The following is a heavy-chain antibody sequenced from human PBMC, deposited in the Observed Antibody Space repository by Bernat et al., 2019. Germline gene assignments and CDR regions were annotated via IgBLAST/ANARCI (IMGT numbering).Heavy chain of an antibody. J-gene: IGHJ4*02. D-gene: IGHD1-26*01. CDR2: IFHSGST. CDR3: ARDYSGVTY. Sequence: QLQLQESGPRLVKPSQTLSLTCTVSGGPISSAGYYWSWIRQHPGKGLEYIGYIFHSGSTYYNPSLKSRVTISMDTSKNQFSLRLSSVTVADTAVYYCARDYSGVTYWGQGALVTVSS. V-gene: IGHV4-31*03. CDR1: GGPISSAGYY.